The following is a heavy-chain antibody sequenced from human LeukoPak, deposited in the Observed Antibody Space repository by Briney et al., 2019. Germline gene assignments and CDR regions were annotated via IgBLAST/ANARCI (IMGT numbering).Heavy chain of an antibody. Sequence: GTSLRLSCAASAFTFRDSAMHWVRQPPGKGLEGVAVSSYDGTNKYYADSVNGRFTISRDNSKNTLFLQMNNLRLEDTAVYYCAADYGDYVSPADWGQGSLVIVSS. CDR3: AADYGDYVSPAD. J-gene: IGHJ4*02. CDR2: SSYDGTNK. V-gene: IGHV3-30*04. D-gene: IGHD4-17*01. CDR1: AFTFRDSA.